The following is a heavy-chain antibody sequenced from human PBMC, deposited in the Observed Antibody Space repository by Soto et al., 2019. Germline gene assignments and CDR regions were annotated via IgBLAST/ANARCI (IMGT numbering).Heavy chain of an antibody. D-gene: IGHD3-10*01. CDR1: GFTFSSYG. J-gene: IGHJ4*02. V-gene: IGHV3-33*01. CDR2: VWYDGSNK. CDR3: ARDSGGGGFYY. Sequence: QVQLVESGGGVVQPGRSLRLSCAASGFTFSSYGMHWVRQAPGKGLEWVAVVWYDGSNKYYADSVKGRFTISRHNSKNTLYLQMNSLSAEATAVSYCARDSGGGGFYYWGQGTLDTVSS.